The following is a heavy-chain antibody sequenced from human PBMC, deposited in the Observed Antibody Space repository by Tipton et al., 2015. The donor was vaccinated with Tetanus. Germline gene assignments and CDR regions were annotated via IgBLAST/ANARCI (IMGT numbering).Heavy chain of an antibody. CDR1: GFTFSSYA. CDR2: ISGSGGST. V-gene: IGHV3-23*01. D-gene: IGHD3-10*01. Sequence: SLRLSCAASGFTFSSYAMSWVRQAPGKGLEWVSAISGSGGSTYYADSVKGRFTISRDNSKNTLYLQMNSLRAEDTAVYYCAKDLALWFGELYGMAGGPNTFDYWGQGTLVTVSS. CDR3: AKDLALWFGELYGMAGGPNTFDY. J-gene: IGHJ4*02.